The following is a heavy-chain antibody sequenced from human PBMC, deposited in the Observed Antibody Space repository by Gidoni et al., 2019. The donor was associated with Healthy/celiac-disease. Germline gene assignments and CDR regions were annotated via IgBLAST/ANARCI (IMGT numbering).Heavy chain of an antibody. Sequence: EVQLVESGGGLVQPGGSLRLSCAASGSTFSSYWMIWVRQGPGKGLEWVANIKQDGSVKYYVDSVKGRFTISRDNAKNSLYLQMNSLRAEDTAVYYCARAYSKKGIAVAGPTYYYYYMDVWGKGTTVTVSS. CDR2: IKQDGSVK. CDR1: GSTFSSYW. D-gene: IGHD6-19*01. CDR3: ARAYSKKGIAVAGPTYYYYYMDV. V-gene: IGHV3-7*01. J-gene: IGHJ6*03.